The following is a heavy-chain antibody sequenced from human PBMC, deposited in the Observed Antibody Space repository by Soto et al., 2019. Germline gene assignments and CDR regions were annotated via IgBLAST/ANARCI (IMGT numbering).Heavy chain of an antibody. J-gene: IGHJ6*02. CDR3: ARGEITLLGGMDV. CDR2: INHSGSS. V-gene: IGHV4-34*01. D-gene: IGHD3-10*01. CDR1: GGSFRGYY. Sequence: TLSLTCTVSGGSFRGYYWGWVRQPPGKGLEWIGEINHSGSSNYHPSLKSRVTISVATSKNQFSLTVNSVTPSDTAVYYCARGEITLLGGMDVWGQGTTVTVSS.